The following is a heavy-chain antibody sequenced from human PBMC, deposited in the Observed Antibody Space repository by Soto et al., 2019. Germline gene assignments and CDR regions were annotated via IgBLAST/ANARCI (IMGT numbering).Heavy chain of an antibody. CDR3: ARETSSSPKYYYYYMDV. CDR2: INPSGGST. V-gene: IGHV1-46*03. J-gene: IGHJ6*03. Sequence: ASVKVSCKASGYTFTSYYMHWVRQAPGQGLEWMGIINPSGGSTSYAQKFQGRVTMTRDTSTSTVYMELSSLRSEDTAVYYCARETSSSPKYYYYYMDVWGKGTTVTVSS. D-gene: IGHD6-6*01. CDR1: GYTFTSYY.